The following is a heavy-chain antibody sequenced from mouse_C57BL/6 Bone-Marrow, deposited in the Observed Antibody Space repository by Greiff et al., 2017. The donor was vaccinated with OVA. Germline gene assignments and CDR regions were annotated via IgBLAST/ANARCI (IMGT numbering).Heavy chain of an antibody. Sequence: EVQLQESGPGLVKPSQSLSLTCSVTGYSITSGYYWNWIRQFPGNKLEWMGYISYDGSNNYNPSLKNRISITRDTSKNQFFLKLNSVTTEDTATYYCARDTYSKGFAYWGQGTLVTVSA. CDR2: ISYDGSN. J-gene: IGHJ3*01. CDR3: ARDTYSKGFAY. CDR1: GYSITSGYY. V-gene: IGHV3-6*01. D-gene: IGHD2-5*01.